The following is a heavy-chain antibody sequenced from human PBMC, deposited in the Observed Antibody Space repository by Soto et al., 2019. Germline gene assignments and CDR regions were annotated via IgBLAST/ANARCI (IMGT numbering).Heavy chain of an antibody. CDR1: VGSIRSYS. Sequence: QVQLQESGPGLVKPSGTLSLPCTVSVGSIRSYSWSWFRRPPGKGLGGFGYIYSRGSTNSNPSLKIRVAISVDTSKNQFSLKLSSVTAADTAVYYCAREIYDYIWGSYRHEVHHGAFDIWGQGTMVTVSS. CDR3: AREIYDYIWGSYRHEVHHGAFDI. J-gene: IGHJ3*02. CDR2: IYSRGST. D-gene: IGHD3-16*02. V-gene: IGHV4-59*01.